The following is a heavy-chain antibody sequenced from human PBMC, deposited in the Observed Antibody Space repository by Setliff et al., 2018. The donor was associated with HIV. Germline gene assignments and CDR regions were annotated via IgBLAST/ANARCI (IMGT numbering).Heavy chain of an antibody. D-gene: IGHD1-26*01. V-gene: IGHV3-11*06. J-gene: IGHJ4*01. Sequence: GGSLRLSCAGSGFTFSDAWITWVRQTPGKGLEWISYITDSGRITKYVDSVKGRFTISRDDGKNSLYLEMNSLRVDDTAVYFCARDKWASGFDFWGHGTLVTVSS. CDR2: ITDSGRIT. CDR3: ARDKWASGFDF. CDR1: GFTFSDAW.